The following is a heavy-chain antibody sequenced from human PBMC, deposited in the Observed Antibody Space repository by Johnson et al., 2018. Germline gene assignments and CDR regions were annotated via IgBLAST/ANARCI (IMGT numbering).Heavy chain of an antibody. CDR1: GGSISSYY. D-gene: IGHD4-17*01. CDR3: AKGVTTHYSGMDV. J-gene: IGHJ6*02. V-gene: IGHV3-23*01. CDR2: IVGSGDIT. Sequence: VQLQESGPGLVKPSETLSLTCTVSGGSISSYYWSWVRQAPGEGLEWVSAIVGSGDITYYANSVKGRFTISRDKSKNTLYLKMNSLKAEDTAVYYCAKGVTTHYSGMDVWGQGTTVTVSS.